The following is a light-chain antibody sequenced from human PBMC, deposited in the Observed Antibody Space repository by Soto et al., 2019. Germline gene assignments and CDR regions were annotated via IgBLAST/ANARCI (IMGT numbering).Light chain of an antibody. Sequence: DIQMTQSPFSLSASVGDRVTITCRASQSIGSNLNWYQQKAGKGPRLLIFAASSLQTGVPSTFSGSRSGTDFTLTISSLQPEDFATYYCQQSYSYPVTFGPGTKVEIK. J-gene: IGKJ3*01. CDR2: AAS. CDR1: QSIGSN. V-gene: IGKV1-39*01. CDR3: QQSYSYPVT.